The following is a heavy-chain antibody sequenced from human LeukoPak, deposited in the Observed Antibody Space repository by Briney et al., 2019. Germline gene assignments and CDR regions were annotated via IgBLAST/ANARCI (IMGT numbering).Heavy chain of an antibody. CDR1: GFTFSNAW. CDR2: IKSKTDGGTT. V-gene: IGHV3-15*01. J-gene: IGHJ4*02. CDR3: TTGQGFPMRPFARYYFDY. Sequence: GGSLRLSCAASGFTFSNAWMSWVRQAPGKGLDWVGRIKSKTDGGTTDYAAPVKGRFTISRDDSKNTLYLQMNSLKTEDTAVYYCTTGQGFPMRPFARYYFDYWGQGTLVTVSS.